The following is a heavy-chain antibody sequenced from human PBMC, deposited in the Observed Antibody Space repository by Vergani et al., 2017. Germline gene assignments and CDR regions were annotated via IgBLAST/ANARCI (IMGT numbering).Heavy chain of an antibody. CDR2: IRPKTDGETT. Sequence: EVQPVESGGGLVKPGGSLRLSCTTSGFTFSSAWMSWVRQAPGKGLEWVARIRPKTDGETTDYAAPVKGRFTISRDDSKNTLYLQMNSLRAEDTAVYYWARGLILFGESIPIFPADAFDIWGQGTMVTVSS. CDR3: ARGLILFGESIPIFPADAFDI. CDR1: GFTFSSAW. D-gene: IGHD3-10*01. J-gene: IGHJ3*02. V-gene: IGHV3-15*01.